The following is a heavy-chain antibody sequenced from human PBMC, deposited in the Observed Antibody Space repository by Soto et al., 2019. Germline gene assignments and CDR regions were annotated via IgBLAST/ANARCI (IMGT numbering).Heavy chain of an antibody. J-gene: IGHJ6*02. CDR2: ISGSSGYT. V-gene: IGHV3-11*06. D-gene: IGHD3-10*01. CDR3: ARDRGGYGPPDV. CDR1: GFSFSDSY. Sequence: QVQLVESGGGLVKPGGSLRLSCAASGFSFSDSYMSWVRQAPGKGLEWVAYISGSSGYTGYADSVKGRFTISRDNAKNALYLQMTSLTVEDTAVYYCARDRGGYGPPDVWGQGTTVTVSS.